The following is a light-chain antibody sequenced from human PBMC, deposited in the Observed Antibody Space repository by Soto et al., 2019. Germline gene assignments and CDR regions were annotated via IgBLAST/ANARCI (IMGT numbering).Light chain of an antibody. CDR3: QSYDSSLSGSYV. CDR1: SSNIGAGYD. V-gene: IGLV1-40*01. J-gene: IGLJ1*01. CDR2: GNS. Sequence: QSVLTQPPSVSGAPGQRVPISCTGSSSNIGAGYDVHWYQQLPGTAPKLLIYGNSNRPSGVPDLFSGSKSGTSASLAITGLQAEDEADYYCQSYDSSLSGSYVFGTGTKVTVL.